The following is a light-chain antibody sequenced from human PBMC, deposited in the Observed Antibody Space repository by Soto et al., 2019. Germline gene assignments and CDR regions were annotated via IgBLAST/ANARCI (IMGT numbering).Light chain of an antibody. CDR2: DAS. CDR3: QQRNVWPPIT. Sequence: EIVITQSPSTLSVSPGERATLSCRASQSVRTSLAWYQHRPGQAPRLVIYDASLRANGVPARFGGSGSGTDFTLTINSLEPEDFAVYYCQQRNVWPPITFGQGTRLEIK. J-gene: IGKJ5*01. V-gene: IGKV3-11*01. CDR1: QSVRTS.